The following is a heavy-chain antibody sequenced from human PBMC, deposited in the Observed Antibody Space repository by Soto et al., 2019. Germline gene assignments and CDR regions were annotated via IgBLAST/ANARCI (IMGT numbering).Heavy chain of an antibody. D-gene: IGHD1-7*01. Sequence: EVQLVESGGGLVKPGGSLTLPCGASGFTFTYAWMTWVRQAPGKGLEWVGHIKSKSDGGTTDYAAPVKGRFTISRDDSTNTLYLQLNSLQSEDKAVYYCTNLTGTTFGYFYNDYSDVWGKRTTVTVSS. CDR2: IKSKSDGGTT. J-gene: IGHJ6*03. CDR1: GFTFTYAW. V-gene: IGHV3-15*01. CDR3: TNLTGTTFGYFYNDYSDV.